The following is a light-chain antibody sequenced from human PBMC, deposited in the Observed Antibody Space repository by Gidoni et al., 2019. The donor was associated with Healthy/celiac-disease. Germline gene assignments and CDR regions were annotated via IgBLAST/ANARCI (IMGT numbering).Light chain of an antibody. J-gene: IGKJ3*01. V-gene: IGKV3-11*01. CDR2: YAA. CDR3: LQRSNWPPFT. CDR1: QSVSSY. Sequence: EIVLTESPATRSLSPGERATLSCRASQSVSSYLAWYQQKPGQAPRLLLYYAATRATGVPAGFSGSGSGTDFSLTISSLVPDDFAVYYCLQRSNWPPFTFGPGTKVDIK.